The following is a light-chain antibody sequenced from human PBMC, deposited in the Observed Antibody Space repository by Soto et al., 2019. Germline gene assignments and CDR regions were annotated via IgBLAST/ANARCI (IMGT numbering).Light chain of an antibody. CDR2: DAS. CDR3: HQYDSIVQT. CDR1: QSVRNSL. V-gene: IGKV3-20*01. J-gene: IGKJ1*01. Sequence: EIVLTQSPGTLSLSPGDRATRSCRASQSVRNSLLAWYQQKPGQPPRLLIYDASTRATATPERFSGSGSGTDFTLTISRLEPEDFAVYYCHQYDSIVQTFGQGTKVDIK.